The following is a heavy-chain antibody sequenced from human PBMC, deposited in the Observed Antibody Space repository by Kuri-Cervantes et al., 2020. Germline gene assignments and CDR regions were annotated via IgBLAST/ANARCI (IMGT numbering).Heavy chain of an antibody. J-gene: IGHJ6*02. D-gene: IGHD2-2*01. CDR2: MSGSGGST. V-gene: IGHV3-23*01. CDR1: GFTSSSHA. Sequence: GESLKISCSASGFTSSSHAMSWVRQAPGKGLEWVSAMSGSGGSTYYADSVKGRFTISRDNSKNTLYVKMNSLRAEDTDLYYCAKDLPYCSSTSCYAEYYYYGMDVWGQGTTVTVSS. CDR3: AKDLPYCSSTSCYAEYYYYGMDV.